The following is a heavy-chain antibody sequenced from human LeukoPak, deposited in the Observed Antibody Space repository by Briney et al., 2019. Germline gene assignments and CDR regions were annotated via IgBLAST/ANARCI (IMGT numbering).Heavy chain of an antibody. CDR2: INPNSGGT. D-gene: IGHD3-22*01. CDR3: ARASYYYDSSGYPGHYFDY. V-gene: IGHV1-2*02. CDR1: GYTFTDYY. J-gene: IGHJ4*02. Sequence: ASVKVSCKASGYTFTDYYMHWVRQAPGQGLEWMGWINPNSGGTNYALKFRGRVTMTRDTSISTAYMELSRLRSDDTAVYYCARASYYYDSSGYPGHYFDYWGQGTLVTVSS.